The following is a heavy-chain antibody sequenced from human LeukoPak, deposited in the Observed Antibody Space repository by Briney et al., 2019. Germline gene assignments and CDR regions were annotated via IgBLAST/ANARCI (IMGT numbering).Heavy chain of an antibody. V-gene: IGHV3-30-3*01. CDR3: ARDAVDTANAV. CDR1: GFTFSGYP. D-gene: IGHD5-18*01. Sequence: GGSLRLSCAASGFTFSGYPIHWVRQAPGKGLEWVAVISYDGSNKYYADSVKGRFTISRDNSKNTPYLQMNSLRAEDTAVYYCARDAVDTANAVWGQGTTVTVSS. CDR2: ISYDGSNK. J-gene: IGHJ6*02.